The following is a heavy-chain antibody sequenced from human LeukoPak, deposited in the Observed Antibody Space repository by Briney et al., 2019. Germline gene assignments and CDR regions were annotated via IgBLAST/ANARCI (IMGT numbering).Heavy chain of an antibody. CDR1: GFTVSTNY. D-gene: IGHD3-10*01. Sequence: GGSLRLSCAASGFTVSTNYMTWVRQAPGKGLEWVSVIYAGGTTNYADSVKGRFNIYRDNSKNTLYLQMNSLRAEDTAVYYCTRDISGPRYPDALDIWGQGTMVTVSS. V-gene: IGHV3-66*01. J-gene: IGHJ3*02. CDR3: TRDISGPRYPDALDI. CDR2: IYAGGTT.